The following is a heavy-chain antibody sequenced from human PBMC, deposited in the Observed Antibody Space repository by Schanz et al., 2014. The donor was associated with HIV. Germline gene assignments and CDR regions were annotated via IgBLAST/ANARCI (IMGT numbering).Heavy chain of an antibody. D-gene: IGHD3-22*01. CDR1: GFTFSTYG. V-gene: IGHV3-30*18. Sequence: QVQLVESGGGVVQPGRSLRLSCAASGFTFSTYGMHWVRQGPGKGLEWVAFISYDGTDKFYADSVKGRFTISRDNSKNTLYLQMNSLRAEDTAVYYCAKVLIPMIAVPYYGMDVWGQGTTVTVSS. CDR3: AKVLIPMIAVPYYGMDV. J-gene: IGHJ6*02. CDR2: ISYDGTDK.